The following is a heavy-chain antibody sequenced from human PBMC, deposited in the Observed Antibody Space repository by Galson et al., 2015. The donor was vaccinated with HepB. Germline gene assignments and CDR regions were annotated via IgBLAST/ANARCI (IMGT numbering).Heavy chain of an antibody. D-gene: IGHD6-13*01. V-gene: IGHV1-3*01. J-gene: IGHJ6*03. Sequence: CKASGYTFTSYAMHWVRQAPGQRLEWMGWINAGNGNTKYSQKFQGRVTITRDTSASTAYMELSSLRSEDTAVYYCAKVSLGYSSSHYYYYYYMDVWGKGTTVTVSS. CDR3: AKVSLGYSSSHYYYYYYMDV. CDR2: INAGNGNT. CDR1: GYTFTSYA.